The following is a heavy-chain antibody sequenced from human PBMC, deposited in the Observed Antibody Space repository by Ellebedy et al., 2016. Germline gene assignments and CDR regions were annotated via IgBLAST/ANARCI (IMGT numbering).Heavy chain of an antibody. V-gene: IGHV3-9*01. D-gene: IGHD4/OR15-4a*01. J-gene: IGHJ4*02. CDR1: GFTFNDYA. CDR3: AKGTMDYFYH. CDR2: ISWDSAVI. Sequence: SLKISCADSGFTFNDYALHWVRQAPGKGLEWVSGISWDSAVIGYGGSVKGRFTISKDSAKNYLYLQMNSLRPEDTAFYYCAKGTMDYFYHWGQGTLVTVSS.